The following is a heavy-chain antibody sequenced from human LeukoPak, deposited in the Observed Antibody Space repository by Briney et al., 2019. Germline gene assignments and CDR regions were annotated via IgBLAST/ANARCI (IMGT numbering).Heavy chain of an antibody. CDR3: ARDAPGDGYNSPDY. CDR2: IWYDGSNK. D-gene: IGHD5-24*01. V-gene: IGHV3-33*01. J-gene: IGHJ4*02. CDR1: GFTFSSYS. Sequence: GGSLRLSCAASGFTFSSYSVHWVRQAPGKGLEWVAVIWYDGSNKYYADSVKGRFTISRDNSKNTLYLQMNSLRAEDTAVYYCARDAPGDGYNSPDYWGQGTLVTVSS.